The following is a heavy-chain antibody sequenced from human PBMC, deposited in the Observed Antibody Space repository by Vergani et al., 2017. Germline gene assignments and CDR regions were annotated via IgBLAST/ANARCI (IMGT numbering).Heavy chain of an antibody. Sequence: EVQLLESGGGLVQPGGSLRLSCAASGFTFSSYVMSWVRQAPGKGLEWVSHIYSGDETYYADSVKGRVTISRDTSKNTLHLQINNLRVEDTAVYYCARGNYYGSGTYVDPWGQGTLVTVSS. CDR2: IYSGDET. J-gene: IGHJ5*02. D-gene: IGHD3-10*01. CDR3: ARGNYYGSGTYVDP. V-gene: IGHV3-66*02. CDR1: GFTFSSYV.